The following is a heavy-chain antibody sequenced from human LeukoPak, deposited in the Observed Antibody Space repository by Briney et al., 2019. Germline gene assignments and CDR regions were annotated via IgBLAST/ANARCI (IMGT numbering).Heavy chain of an antibody. J-gene: IGHJ4*02. CDR3: ARAPRGYSSDY. CDR2: IYYSGST. D-gene: IGHD5-18*01. Sequence: SETLSLTCTVSGGSISSSSYYWGWIRQPPGKGLEWIGSIYYSGSTNYNPSLKSRVTISVDTSKNQFSLKLSSVTAADTAVYYCARAPRGYSSDYWGQGTLVTVSS. V-gene: IGHV4-39*07. CDR1: GGSISSSSYY.